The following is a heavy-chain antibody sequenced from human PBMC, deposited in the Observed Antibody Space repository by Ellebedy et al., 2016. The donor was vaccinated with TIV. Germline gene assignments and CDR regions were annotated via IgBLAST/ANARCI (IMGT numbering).Heavy chain of an antibody. CDR1: GFTFSLYD. Sequence: GESLKISXAASGFTFSLYDINWVRQAPGKGLEWVSSISGSGGTKKFADFVKGRFSLSRDNFKNTVEMQMNSLKVDDTAVYYCVQDSQRGLKWGQGTLVTVYS. V-gene: IGHV3-23*01. D-gene: IGHD6-25*01. CDR3: VQDSQRGLK. J-gene: IGHJ4*02. CDR2: ISGSGGTK.